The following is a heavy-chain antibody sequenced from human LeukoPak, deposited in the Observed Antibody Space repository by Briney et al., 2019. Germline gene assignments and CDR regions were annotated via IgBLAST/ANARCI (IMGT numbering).Heavy chain of an antibody. CDR2: INSKIDGGTT. J-gene: IGHJ4*02. CDR3: SRGPYNYHALDF. Sequence: GGSLRLSCAASGLIFTNAWMSWVRQAPGKGLEWVGRINSKIDGGTTDYAAPVKDRFTISRDDSENMLYLQMNSLRIEDTAVYSCSRGPYNYHALDFWGQGTLVTVSS. D-gene: IGHD5-24*01. CDR1: GLIFTNAW. V-gene: IGHV3-15*01.